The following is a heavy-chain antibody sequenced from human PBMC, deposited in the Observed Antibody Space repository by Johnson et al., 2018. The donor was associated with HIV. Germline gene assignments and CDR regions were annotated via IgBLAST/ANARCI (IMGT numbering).Heavy chain of an antibody. CDR3: AKDRNYGSGSYPDAFDI. CDR2: IQEDGSQK. CDR1: GFTFSTTW. D-gene: IGHD3-10*01. V-gene: IGHV3-7*05. Sequence: VQLVESGGGLVQPGGSLRLSCAASGFTFSTTWMNWVRQAPGKGLEWVANIQEDGSQKYYVDSVRGRFTISRDNAKNSRYLQMNSRRAEDTAWYYCAKDRNYGSGSYPDAFDIWGQGTMVTVSS. J-gene: IGHJ3*02.